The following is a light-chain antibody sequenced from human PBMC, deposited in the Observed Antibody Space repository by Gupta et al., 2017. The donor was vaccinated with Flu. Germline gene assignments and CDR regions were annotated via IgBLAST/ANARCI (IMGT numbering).Light chain of an antibody. CDR3: HQYYSTPLT. V-gene: IGKV4-1*01. J-gene: IGKJ4*01. CDR1: QSVLYISNNKNY. Sequence: MTQSPDFLVVSLSGLATLNCKSSQSVLYISNNKNYLAWYQQKPGQPPKLLIYFASTRETCVPDRFSGSGSGTDFTLTISSLQAEDLAVYYCHQYYSTPLTFGGGTKVEIK. CDR2: FAS.